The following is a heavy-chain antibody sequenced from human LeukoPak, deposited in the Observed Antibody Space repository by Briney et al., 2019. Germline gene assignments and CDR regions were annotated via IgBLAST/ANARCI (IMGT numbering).Heavy chain of an antibody. CDR3: ARERNYYDSSGYYIVVGDAFDI. V-gene: IGHV3-11*01. D-gene: IGHD3-22*01. CDR1: GFTFSDYY. CDR2: ISSSGSTI. Sequence: PGGSLRLSCAASGFTFSDYYMSWIRQAPGKGLEWVSYISSSGSTIYYADSVKGRFTISRDNAKNSLYLQMDSLRAEDTAVYYCARERNYYDSSGYYIVVGDAFDIWGQGTTVTVSS. J-gene: IGHJ3*02.